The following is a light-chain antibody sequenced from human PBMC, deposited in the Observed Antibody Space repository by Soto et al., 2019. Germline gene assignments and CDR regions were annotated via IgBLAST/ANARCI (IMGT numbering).Light chain of an antibody. CDR3: MQALQTSYT. CDR1: QSLLHNNGYNY. J-gene: IGKJ2*01. CDR2: LGS. Sequence: DIVMTQSPLSLPVTPGEPASISCRSSQSLLHNNGYNYLSWYPQKPGQSPQVLIYLGSNRASGVPDRFSGSGSGTDFTLKISRVEAEDVGVYYCMQALQTSYTFGQGTKLEIK. V-gene: IGKV2-28*01.